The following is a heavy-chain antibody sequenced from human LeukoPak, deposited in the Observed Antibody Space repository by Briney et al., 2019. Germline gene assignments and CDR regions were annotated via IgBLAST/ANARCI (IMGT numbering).Heavy chain of an antibody. D-gene: IGHD6-6*01. J-gene: IGHJ4*02. CDR2: INSDGSIT. CDR1: GFTFTTYW. CDR3: ARGPNSNWSGLDF. Sequence: GGSLRLSCAASGFTFTTYWMHWVRQAPGKGLVWVSHINSDGSITSYADSVKGRFTVSRDNAKNTLYLQVNNLRAEDTAVYYCARGPNSNWSGLDFWGQGTLLTVSS. V-gene: IGHV3-74*01.